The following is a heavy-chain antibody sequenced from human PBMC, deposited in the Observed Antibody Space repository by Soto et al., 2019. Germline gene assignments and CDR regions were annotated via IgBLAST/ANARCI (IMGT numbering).Heavy chain of an antibody. D-gene: IGHD1-1*01. V-gene: IGHV3-66*01. CDR1: GFTVSNNY. CDR3: ARAGTYNWV. Sequence: EVQLVESGGGLVQPGGSLRLSCAASGFTVSNNYMRWVRQAPGKGLEWVSLIYSGGATYYADSVKGRFTISRDNSKNTLYLQMNSLRAEDTAVYYWARAGTYNWVGGQGILVTVSS. J-gene: IGHJ4*02. CDR2: IYSGGAT.